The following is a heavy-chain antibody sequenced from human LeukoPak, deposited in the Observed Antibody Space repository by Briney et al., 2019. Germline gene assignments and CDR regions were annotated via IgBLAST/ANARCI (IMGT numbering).Heavy chain of an antibody. D-gene: IGHD1-26*01. V-gene: IGHV3-30*18. Sequence: GGSLRLSCAASGVTFSSYGMHWVRQAPGKGLEWVAVISYDGSNKYYADSVKGRFTISRDNSKNTLYLQMNSLRAEDTAVYYCAKAREVGATFYFDCWGQGTLVTVSS. CDR3: AKAREVGATFYFDC. J-gene: IGHJ4*02. CDR2: ISYDGSNK. CDR1: GVTFSSYG.